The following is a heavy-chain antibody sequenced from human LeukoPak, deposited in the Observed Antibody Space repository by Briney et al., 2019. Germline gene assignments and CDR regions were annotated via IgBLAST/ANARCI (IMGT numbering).Heavy chain of an antibody. V-gene: IGHV4-59*11. J-gene: IGHJ4*02. D-gene: IGHD3-10*01. CDR1: GGSISSHY. CDR2: IYYSGST. Sequence: SETLSLTCTVSGGSISSHYWSWIRQPPGKGLEWIGYIYYSGSTNYNPSLKSRVTISVDTSKNQFSPKLSSVTAADTAVYYCARARMVRGAALDYWGQGTLVTVSS. CDR3: ARARMVRGAALDY.